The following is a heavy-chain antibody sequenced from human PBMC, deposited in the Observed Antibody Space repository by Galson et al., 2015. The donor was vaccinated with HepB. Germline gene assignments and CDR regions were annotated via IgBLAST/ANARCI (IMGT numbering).Heavy chain of an antibody. CDR1: GFTFSSYW. V-gene: IGHV3-7*03. Sequence: SLRLSCAASGFTFSSYWMSWVRQAPGKGLEWVANIKQDGSEKYYVDSVKGRFTISRDNAKNSLYLQMNSLRAEDTAVYYCARDTYYYDSSGYGSRYYYGMDVWGQGTTVTVSS. J-gene: IGHJ6*02. CDR2: IKQDGSEK. CDR3: ARDTYYYDSSGYGSRYYYGMDV. D-gene: IGHD3-22*01.